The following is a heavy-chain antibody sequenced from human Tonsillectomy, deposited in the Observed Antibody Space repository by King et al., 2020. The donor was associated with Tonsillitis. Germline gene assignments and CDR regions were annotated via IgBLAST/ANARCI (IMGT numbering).Heavy chain of an antibody. Sequence: DVQLVESGGGLVKPGGSLRLSCAVSGFAFSNYSMHWVRQAPGKGLEWVSSISSSSSYIYYADSLKGRFTISRDNAKSSLYLQMNSLRAEDTAVYYCARVTYYGSGSSSFDYWGQGTLVTVSS. CDR1: GFAFSNYS. J-gene: IGHJ4*02. D-gene: IGHD3-10*01. CDR3: ARVTYYGSGSSSFDY. V-gene: IGHV3-21*01. CDR2: ISSSSSYI.